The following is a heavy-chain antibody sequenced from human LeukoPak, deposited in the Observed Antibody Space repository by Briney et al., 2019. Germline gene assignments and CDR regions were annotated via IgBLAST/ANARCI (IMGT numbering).Heavy chain of an antibody. J-gene: IGHJ4*02. CDR1: GFTFSSYW. Sequence: GGSLRLSCAASGFTFSSYWMHWVRQVPGKGLVWVSRINSDGSSTSYADSVKGRFTISRDNAKNTLYVQMNSLRAEDTAVYYCATKATGGVKNDYWGQGTLVTVSS. CDR3: ATKATGGVKNDY. V-gene: IGHV3-74*01. CDR2: INSDGSST. D-gene: IGHD2-8*02.